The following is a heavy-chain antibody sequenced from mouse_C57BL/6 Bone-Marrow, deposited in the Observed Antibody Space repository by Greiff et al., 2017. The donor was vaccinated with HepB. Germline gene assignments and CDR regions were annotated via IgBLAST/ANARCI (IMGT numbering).Heavy chain of an antibody. V-gene: IGHV5-6*01. J-gene: IGHJ2*01. CDR2: ISSGGSYT. CDR1: GFTFSSYG. D-gene: IGHD3-2*02. CDR3: ARLDSAGYVDY. Sequence: EVKLMESGGDLVKPGGSLKLSCAASGFTFSSYGMSWVRQTPDKRLEWVATISSGGSYTYYTDSVKGRFTISRDNAKNTLYLQMSSLKSEDTAMYYCARLDSAGYVDYWGQGTTLTVSS.